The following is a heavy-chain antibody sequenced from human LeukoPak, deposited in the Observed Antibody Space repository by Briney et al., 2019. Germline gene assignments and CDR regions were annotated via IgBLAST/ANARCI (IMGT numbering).Heavy chain of an antibody. V-gene: IGHV4-4*07. CDR2: IYTSGST. CDR1: GGSISSYY. J-gene: IGHJ2*01. CDR3: ASLDGSRSLWYFDL. Sequence: SETLSLTCTVSGGSISSYYWSWIRQPAGKGLEWIGRIYTSGSTNYNPSLKSRATMSVDTSKNQFSLKLSSVTAADTAVYYCASLDGSRSLWYFDLWGRGTLVTVSS. D-gene: IGHD3-10*01.